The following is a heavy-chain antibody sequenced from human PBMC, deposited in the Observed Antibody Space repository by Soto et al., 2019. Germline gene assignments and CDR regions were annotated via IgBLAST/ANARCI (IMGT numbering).Heavy chain of an antibody. D-gene: IGHD3-10*01. J-gene: IGHJ4*02. Sequence: PGGSLRLSCAASGFTFSSYSMNWVRQAPGKGLEWVSSISSSSSYIYYADSVKGRFTISRDNAKNSLYLQMNSLRAEDTAVYYCARGVAIPPNMVRGVIYFDYWGQGTLVTVSS. V-gene: IGHV3-21*01. CDR3: ARGVAIPPNMVRGVIYFDY. CDR1: GFTFSSYS. CDR2: ISSSSSYI.